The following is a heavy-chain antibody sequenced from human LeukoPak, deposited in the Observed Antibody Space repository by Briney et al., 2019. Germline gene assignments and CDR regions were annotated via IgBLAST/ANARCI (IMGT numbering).Heavy chain of an antibody. D-gene: IGHD3-10*01. Sequence: GGSLRLSCAASGFTFSSYSMNWVRQAPGKGLEWVSSISSSSSYIYYAASVKGRFTISRDYAKNSLYLQMNSLRAEDTAVYYCARAMVRGPKSSYYYYMDVWGKGTTVTISS. CDR2: ISSSSSYI. CDR1: GFTFSSYS. CDR3: ARAMVRGPKSSYYYYMDV. V-gene: IGHV3-21*01. J-gene: IGHJ6*03.